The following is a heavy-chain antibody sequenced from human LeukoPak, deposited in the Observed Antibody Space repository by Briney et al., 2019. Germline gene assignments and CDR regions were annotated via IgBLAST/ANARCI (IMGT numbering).Heavy chain of an antibody. CDR3: ARGTRDSSGWVTIDY. CDR2: ISGSGVST. Sequence: GGSLRLSCAASGFTFSSYAMSWVRQAPGKGLEWVSAISGSGVSTYYADSVKGRFTISRDSSKNTLYLEMNSLRAEDTGVYYCARGTRDSSGWVTIDYWGQGTLVTVSS. CDR1: GFTFSSYA. J-gene: IGHJ4*02. D-gene: IGHD6-19*01. V-gene: IGHV3-23*01.